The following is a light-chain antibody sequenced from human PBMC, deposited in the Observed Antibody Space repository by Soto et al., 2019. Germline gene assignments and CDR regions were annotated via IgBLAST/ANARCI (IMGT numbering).Light chain of an antibody. V-gene: IGKV1-5*03. CDR2: KAS. J-gene: IGKJ5*01. Sequence: DIQMTQSPSTLSASVGDRVIMTCRASQSISNWLAWYQQKPGKAPNLLIYKASTLKSGVPSRFSGSGSGTEFTLTIGGLQPDDFATYYCQQFNSYPITFGQGTRLEIK. CDR3: QQFNSYPIT. CDR1: QSISNW.